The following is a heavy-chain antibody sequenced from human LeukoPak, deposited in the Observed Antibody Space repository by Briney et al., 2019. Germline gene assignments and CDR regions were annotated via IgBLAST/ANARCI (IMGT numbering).Heavy chain of an antibody. Sequence: ASVKVSCKASGYTFTTYYLYWVRQAPGQGLECVGMIQPDYGTTSYSQKFQGRVTITRDTSTSTLYMELSSLTSEDTAVYYCSRNAASGFDIWGQGTRVTVSP. J-gene: IGHJ4*02. CDR1: GYTFTTYY. V-gene: IGHV1-46*01. CDR2: IQPDYGTT. CDR3: SRNAASGFDI.